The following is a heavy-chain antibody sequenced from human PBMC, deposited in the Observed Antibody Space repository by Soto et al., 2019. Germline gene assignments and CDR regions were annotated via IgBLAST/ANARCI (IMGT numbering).Heavy chain of an antibody. J-gene: IGHJ4*02. V-gene: IGHV3-23*01. CDR1: GFTFSSYA. CDR3: ARGTSGWYVVHEY. D-gene: IGHD6-19*01. Sequence: EVQLLESGGGLVQPGGSLRLSCAASGFTFSSYAMSWVRQAPGKGLEWVSAISGSGGSTYYADSVKGRFTISRDNSKNTLYLQMNSLRAEDTAVYYCARGTSGWYVVHEYWGQGTLVTVSS. CDR2: ISGSGGST.